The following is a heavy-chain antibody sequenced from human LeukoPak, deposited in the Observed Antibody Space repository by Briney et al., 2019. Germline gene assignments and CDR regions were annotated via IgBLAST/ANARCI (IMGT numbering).Heavy chain of an antibody. CDR3: ARLGCSGGSCYDLY. CDR2: IYYSGST. D-gene: IGHD2-15*01. J-gene: IGHJ4*02. Sequence: SETLSLTCTASGGSISSYYWSWIRQPPGKGLEWIGDIYYSGSTNYNPSPKSRVTISVDTSKNQFSLKLSSVTAADTAVYYCARLGCSGGSCYDLYWGQGTLFTVSS. CDR1: GGSISSYY. V-gene: IGHV4-59*08.